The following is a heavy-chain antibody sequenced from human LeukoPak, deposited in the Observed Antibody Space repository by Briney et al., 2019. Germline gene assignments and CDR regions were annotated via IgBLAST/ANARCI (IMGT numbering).Heavy chain of an antibody. CDR2: ISTSSSYI. J-gene: IGHJ4*02. Sequence: GGSLRLSCAASGFTFSSYNMNWVRQAPGKGLEWVSSISTSSSYIYYADSVKGRFTISRDNAKNSLYLQMNSLRAEDTAVYYCAGVRLYYYDSSGYPPALDYWGQGTLVTVSS. D-gene: IGHD3-22*01. CDR1: GFTFSSYN. V-gene: IGHV3-21*04. CDR3: AGVRLYYYDSSGYPPALDY.